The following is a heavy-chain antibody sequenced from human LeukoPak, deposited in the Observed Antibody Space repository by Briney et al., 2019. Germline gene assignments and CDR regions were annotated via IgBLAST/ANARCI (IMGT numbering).Heavy chain of an antibody. J-gene: IGHJ6*03. CDR3: ARGGLGGSGSYYTYYYYYYMDV. V-gene: IGHV3-74*01. CDR2: INSDGSST. D-gene: IGHD3-10*01. CDR1: GFTFSSYW. Sequence: GGSLRLSCAASGFTFSSYWMHWVRQAPGKGLVWVSRINSDGSSTSYADSVKGRFTISRDNAKNTLYLQMDSLRAEDTAVYYCARGGLGGSGSYYTYYYYYYMDVWGKGTTVTVSS.